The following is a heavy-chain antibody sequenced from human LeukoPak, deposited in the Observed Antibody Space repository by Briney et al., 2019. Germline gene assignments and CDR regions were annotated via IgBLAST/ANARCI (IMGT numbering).Heavy chain of an antibody. CDR2: ISSSSSYI. Sequence: PGGSLRLSCAASGFTFSSYSMNWVRQAPGKGLEWVSSISSSSSYIYYADSVKGRFTISRDNAKNSLYLQMNSLRAEDTAVYYCARDHVYYDSSALDIWGQGTMVTVSS. D-gene: IGHD3-22*01. J-gene: IGHJ3*02. CDR1: GFTFSSYS. V-gene: IGHV3-21*01. CDR3: ARDHVYYDSSALDI.